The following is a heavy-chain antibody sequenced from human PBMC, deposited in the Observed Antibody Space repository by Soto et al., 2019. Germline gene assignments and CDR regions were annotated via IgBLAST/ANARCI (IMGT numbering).Heavy chain of an antibody. D-gene: IGHD5-12*01. Sequence: QVQLQESGPGLVKPSGTLSLTCAVSDDSISSNNWWSWVRQPPGKGLEWIGEIYHSGDTNYNPSLKSRVTISVDKSKNHFSLKLSSVTAADTAIYYCARDHDLWLLDYWGRGTLVTVSS. J-gene: IGHJ4*02. CDR1: DDSISSNNW. V-gene: IGHV4-4*02. CDR2: IYHSGDT. CDR3: ARDHDLWLLDY.